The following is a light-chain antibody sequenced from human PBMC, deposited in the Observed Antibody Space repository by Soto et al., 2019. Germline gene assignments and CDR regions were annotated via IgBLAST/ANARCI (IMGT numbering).Light chain of an antibody. J-gene: IGLJ3*02. V-gene: IGLV1-51*02. Sequence: QSVLTQPPSVSAAPGQTVTISCSGSSSNIGSNYVSWYRHLPETAPKLLIYENNKRPSGIPDRFSGSKSGTSATLGITGLQTGDEAEYYCGTWDSSLSAWVFGGGTKLTVL. CDR2: ENN. CDR1: SSNIGSNY. CDR3: GTWDSSLSAWV.